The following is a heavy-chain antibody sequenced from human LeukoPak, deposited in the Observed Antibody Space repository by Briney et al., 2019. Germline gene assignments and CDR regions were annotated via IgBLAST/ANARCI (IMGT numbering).Heavy chain of an antibody. D-gene: IGHD5-12*01. CDR2: ISSSSSYI. CDR1: GFTFSSYS. Sequence: PGGSLRLSCAAPGFTFSSYSMNWVRQAPGKGLEWVSSISSSSSYIYYADSVKGRFTISRDNAKNSLYLQMNSLRAEDTAVYYCARDPRATITDPDAFDIWGQGTMVTVSS. CDR3: ARDPRATITDPDAFDI. V-gene: IGHV3-21*01. J-gene: IGHJ3*02.